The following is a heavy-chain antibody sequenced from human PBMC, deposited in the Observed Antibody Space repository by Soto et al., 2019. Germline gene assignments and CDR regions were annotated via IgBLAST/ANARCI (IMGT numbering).Heavy chain of an antibody. D-gene: IGHD1-26*01. CDR1: GGTSSSYA. CDR3: ARVKVGATRYYFDY. CDR2: IIPIFGTA. J-gene: IGHJ4*02. Sequence: SVKVSCKASGGTSSSYAISWVRQAPGQGLEWMGGIIPIFGTANYAQKFQGRVTITADESTSTAYMELSSLRSEDTAVYYCARVKVGATRYYFDYWGQGTLVTVSS. V-gene: IGHV1-69*13.